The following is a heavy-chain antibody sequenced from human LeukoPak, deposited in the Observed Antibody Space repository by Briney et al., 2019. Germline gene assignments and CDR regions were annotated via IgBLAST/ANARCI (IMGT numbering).Heavy chain of an antibody. J-gene: IGHJ6*03. D-gene: IGHD3-10*01. CDR2: IKSKPDGGTT. V-gene: IGHV3-15*01. CDR3: TRATIWFGEFNYYYYMDV. Sequence: PGGSLRLSCAASGFAFNYAWVSWVRQAPGKGLEWIGRIKSKPDGGTTDYAAPVKGRFTISRDDSKNTLYLQMNTLQIDDTAVCYCTRATIWFGEFNYYYYMDVWGKGTTVTISS. CDR1: GFAFNYAW.